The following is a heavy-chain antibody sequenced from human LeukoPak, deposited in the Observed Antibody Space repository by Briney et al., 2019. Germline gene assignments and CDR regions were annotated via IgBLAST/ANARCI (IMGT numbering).Heavy chain of an antibody. CDR2: IKQDGSEK. V-gene: IGHV3-7*01. Sequence: GGSLRLSCAASGFTFSSYWMSWVRQAPGKGLEWVANIKQDGSEKYYVDSVKGRFTISRDNAKNSLYLQMNSLRGEDTAGYYCARDGVGATFDYWGQGTLVTVSS. D-gene: IGHD1-26*01. CDR1: GFTFSSYW. CDR3: ARDGVGATFDY. J-gene: IGHJ4*02.